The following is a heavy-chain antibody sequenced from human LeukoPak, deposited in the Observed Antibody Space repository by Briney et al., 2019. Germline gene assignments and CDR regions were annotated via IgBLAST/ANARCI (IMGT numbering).Heavy chain of an antibody. Sequence: GRSLRLSCAASGFTFSSYSMHWVRQAPGKGLEWVAVIWYDGSNKYYADSVKGRFTISRDNSKNTLYLQMNSLRAEDTAVYYCAKDGRPRGRRSLVDYWGQGTLVTVSS. D-gene: IGHD1-26*01. J-gene: IGHJ4*02. V-gene: IGHV3-33*06. CDR2: IWYDGSNK. CDR3: AKDGRPRGRRSLVDY. CDR1: GFTFSSYS.